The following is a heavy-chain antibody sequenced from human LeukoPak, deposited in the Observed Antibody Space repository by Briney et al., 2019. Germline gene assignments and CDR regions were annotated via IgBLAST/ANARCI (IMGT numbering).Heavy chain of an antibody. V-gene: IGHV3-20*04. D-gene: IGHD6-13*01. Sequence: GGSLRLSCAASGFTFDNYCMSWVRQAPGKGLEWVSDINWNGGSTGYADSVKGRFTISRDNAKNSLYLQMNSLRAEDTALYYCAREDIAAAVSDYYMDVWGKGTTVTVSS. CDR1: GFTFDNYC. CDR3: AREDIAAAVSDYYMDV. CDR2: INWNGGST. J-gene: IGHJ6*03.